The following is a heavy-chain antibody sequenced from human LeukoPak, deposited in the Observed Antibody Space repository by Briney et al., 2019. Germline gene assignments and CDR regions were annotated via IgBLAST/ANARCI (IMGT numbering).Heavy chain of an antibody. D-gene: IGHD3-16*02. J-gene: IGHJ4*02. CDR1: GFTFSSYS. V-gene: IGHV3-21*01. Sequence: GGSLRLSCAASGFTFSSYSMNWVRQAPGKGLEWVSSISSSSSYIYYADSVKGRFTISRDNAKNSLYLQMNSLRAEDTAVYYCAKEGGYGELSSYFDYWGQGTLVTVSS. CDR2: ISSSSSYI. CDR3: AKEGGYGELSSYFDY.